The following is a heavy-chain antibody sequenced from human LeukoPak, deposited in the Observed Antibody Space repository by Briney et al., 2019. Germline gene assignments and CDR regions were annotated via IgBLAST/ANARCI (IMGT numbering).Heavy chain of an antibody. Sequence: GSLRLSCAASGFTFSSYGMHWVRQAPGKGLEWVAFIRYDGSNKYYADSVRGRFTISRDNSKSTLYLQMNSLRAEDTAVYYCAKNRDVVVPDAFDIWGQGTMVTVSS. D-gene: IGHD2-2*01. V-gene: IGHV3-30*02. J-gene: IGHJ3*02. CDR1: GFTFSSYG. CDR3: AKNRDVVVPDAFDI. CDR2: IRYDGSNK.